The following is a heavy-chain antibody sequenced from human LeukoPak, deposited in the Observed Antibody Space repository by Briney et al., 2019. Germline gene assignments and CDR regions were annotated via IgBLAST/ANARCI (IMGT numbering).Heavy chain of an antibody. J-gene: IGHJ3*02. CDR2: IYYNGST. CDR3: ARDPSGIAAAGSDGAFDI. D-gene: IGHD6-13*01. V-gene: IGHV4-31*03. CDR1: GGSISSGGYY. Sequence: TSQTLSLTCTVSGGSISSGGYYWSWIRQHPGKGLEWIGYIYYNGSTYYNPSLKSRVTISVDTSKNQFSLKLSSVTAADTAVYYCARDPSGIAAAGSDGAFDIWGQGTVVTVSS.